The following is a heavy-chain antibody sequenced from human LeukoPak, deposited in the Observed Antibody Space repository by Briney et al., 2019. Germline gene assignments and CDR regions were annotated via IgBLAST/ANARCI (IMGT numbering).Heavy chain of an antibody. D-gene: IGHD5-12*01. CDR2: INPNSGGT. CDR3: ARDRGYPYYFDY. V-gene: IGHV1-2*02. J-gene: IGHJ4*02. CDR1: GYTFTGYY. Sequence: ASVKVSCKASGYTFTGYYMHWVRQAPGQGVEWMGWINPNSGGTNYAQKFQGRVTMTRDTSISTAYMELSRLRSDDTAVYYCARDRGYPYYFDYWGQGTLVTVSS.